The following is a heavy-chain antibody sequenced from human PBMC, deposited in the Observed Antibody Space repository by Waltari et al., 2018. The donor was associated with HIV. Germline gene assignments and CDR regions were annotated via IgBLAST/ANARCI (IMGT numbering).Heavy chain of an antibody. J-gene: IGHJ6*02. Sequence: EVQLVESGGGLVQPGGSLRLSCAASGFTFSSYEMNWVRQAPGKGLEWVSYISSSGSTIYYADSVKGRCTISRDNAKNSLYLQMNSRRAEDTAVYYCARDYALAGGLYYYYGMDVWGQGTTVTVSS. CDR2: ISSSGSTI. CDR1: GFTFSSYE. D-gene: IGHD6-13*01. V-gene: IGHV3-48*03. CDR3: ARDYALAGGLYYYYGMDV.